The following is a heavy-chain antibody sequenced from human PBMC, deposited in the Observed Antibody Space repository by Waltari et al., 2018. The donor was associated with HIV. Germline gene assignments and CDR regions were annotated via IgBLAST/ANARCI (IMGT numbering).Heavy chain of an antibody. Sequence: DVHLVQSGAEVKKPGESLKISCQGYGYSFSSYWIGWVRQMPGKGLEWMGNIYPGDSDSRYSPSFKGQVTISRDMSSSTAYLQWSRLKSSDSATYFCARIRMGADDAFDLWGQGTVVTVTS. J-gene: IGHJ3*01. D-gene: IGHD1-26*01. CDR2: IYPGDSDS. CDR3: ARIRMGADDAFDL. CDR1: GYSFSSYW. V-gene: IGHV5-51*01.